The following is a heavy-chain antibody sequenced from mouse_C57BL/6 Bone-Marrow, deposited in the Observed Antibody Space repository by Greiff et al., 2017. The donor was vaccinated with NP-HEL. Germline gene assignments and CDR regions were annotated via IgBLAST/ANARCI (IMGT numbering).Heavy chain of an antibody. CDR1: GFNIKDDY. CDR3: TRYGNYLPWFAY. CDR2: IDPENGDT. V-gene: IGHV14-4*01. J-gene: IGHJ3*01. Sequence: EVQLQQSGAELVRPGASVKLSCTASGFNIKDDYMHWVKQRPEQGLEWIGWIDPENGDTEYASKFQGKATITADTSSNTAYLQLSSLTSEYTAVYYCTRYGNYLPWFAYWGQGTLVTVSA. D-gene: IGHD2-1*01.